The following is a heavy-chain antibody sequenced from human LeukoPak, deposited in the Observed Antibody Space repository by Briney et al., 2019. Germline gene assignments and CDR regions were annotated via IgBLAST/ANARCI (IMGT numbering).Heavy chain of an antibody. V-gene: IGHV3-7*01. CDR1: GFTFSSYW. CDR2: IKKDGSEK. Sequence: GGSLRLSCAASGFTFSSYWMSWVRRASGKGLQWVATIKKDGSEKYYVDSVKGRFTISRDNAKNSLYLQMNSLRAEDTAVYYCARLSPLDAFDIWGQGTMVTVYS. CDR3: ARLSPLDAFDI. J-gene: IGHJ3*02.